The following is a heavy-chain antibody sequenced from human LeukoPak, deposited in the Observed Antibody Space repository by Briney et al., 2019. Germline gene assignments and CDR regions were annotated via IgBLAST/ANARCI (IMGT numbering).Heavy chain of an antibody. Sequence: GGSLRLSCEASGFTVSSTHMVWVRQAPGKGLEWVSVTYTGGNSYYAGSVQGQFIISRDISKNTLYLQMNNLRAEDSALYYCARGGRGSAAVVAPRSFDIWGQGTMVTVSS. J-gene: IGHJ3*02. CDR2: TYTGGNS. V-gene: IGHV3-53*01. CDR1: GFTVSSTH. D-gene: IGHD3-22*01. CDR3: ARGGRGSAAVVAPRSFDI.